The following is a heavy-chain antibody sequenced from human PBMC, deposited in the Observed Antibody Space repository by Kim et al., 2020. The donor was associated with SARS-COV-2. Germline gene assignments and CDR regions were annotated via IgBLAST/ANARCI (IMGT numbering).Heavy chain of an antibody. CDR3: ARVNRRYFDY. V-gene: IGHV4-59*01. J-gene: IGHJ4*02. CDR2: TT. Sequence: TTNYNPSLKSRVTISVDTSKNQFSLKLSSVTAADTAVYYCARVNRRYFDYWGQGTLVTVSS.